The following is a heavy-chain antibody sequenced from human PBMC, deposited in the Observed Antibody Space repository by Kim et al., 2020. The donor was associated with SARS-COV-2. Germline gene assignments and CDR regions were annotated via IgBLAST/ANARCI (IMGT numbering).Heavy chain of an antibody. CDR2: INHSGRT. CDR3: ARVKREDYDILTGYYYYYYYGMDV. V-gene: IGHV4-34*01. D-gene: IGHD3-9*01. Sequence: SETLSLTCAVYGGSFSGYYWSWIRQPPGKGLEWIGEINHSGRTNYNPSLKSRVTISVDTSKNQFSLKLSSVTAADTAVYYCARVKREDYDILTGYYYYYYYGMDVWGQGTTVTVSS. CDR1: GGSFSGYY. J-gene: IGHJ6*02.